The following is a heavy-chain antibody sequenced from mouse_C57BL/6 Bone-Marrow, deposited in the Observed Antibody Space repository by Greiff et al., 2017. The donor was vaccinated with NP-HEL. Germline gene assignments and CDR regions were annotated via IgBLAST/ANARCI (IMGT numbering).Heavy chain of an antibody. CDR1: GYAFSSSW. CDR2: IYPGDGDT. D-gene: IGHD1-1*01. J-gene: IGHJ3*01. Sequence: QVQLQQSGAELVKPGASVKMSCKASGYAFSSSWMNWVKQRPGKGLEWIGRIYPGDGDTNYNGKFKGKATLTADKSSSTAYMQLSSLTSEDSAVYFCARSPYYYGSSFAYWGQGTLVTVSA. V-gene: IGHV1-82*01. CDR3: ARSPYYYGSSFAY.